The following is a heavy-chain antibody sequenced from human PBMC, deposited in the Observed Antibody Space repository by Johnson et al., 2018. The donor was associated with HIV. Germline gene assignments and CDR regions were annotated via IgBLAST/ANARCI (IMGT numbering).Heavy chain of an antibody. Sequence: QVQLVESGGGVVQPARSLRLSCETSGFTFSSYDMHWVRQAPGKGLEWVAFIRYDGTNKHFADSVKGRFTISRDNSKNTLYLQRNSLKTEDTAVYYCTRVREYSGSLGAFDIWGQGTMVTVSS. CDR3: TRVREYSGSLGAFDI. CDR2: IRYDGTNK. V-gene: IGHV3-33*01. CDR1: GFTFSSYD. J-gene: IGHJ3*02. D-gene: IGHD1-26*01.